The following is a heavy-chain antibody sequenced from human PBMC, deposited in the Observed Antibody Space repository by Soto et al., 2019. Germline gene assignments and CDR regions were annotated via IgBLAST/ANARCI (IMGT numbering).Heavy chain of an antibody. CDR3: ARVDVTGVLDY. CDR2: INHSGST. CDR1: GGSFSGYY. Sequence: SETLSLTCAVYGGSFSGYYRSWIRQPPGKGLEWIGEINHSGSTNYNPSLKSRVTISVDTSKNQFSLKLSSVTAADTAVYYCARVDVTGVLDYWGQGTLVTVSS. V-gene: IGHV4-34*01. J-gene: IGHJ4*02. D-gene: IGHD7-27*01.